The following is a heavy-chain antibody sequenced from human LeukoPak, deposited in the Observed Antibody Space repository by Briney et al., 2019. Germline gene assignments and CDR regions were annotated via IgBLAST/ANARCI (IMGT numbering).Heavy chain of an antibody. D-gene: IGHD3-22*01. CDR1: GFTFGSYG. CDR3: AIMHGYYDGSGYWVQ. Sequence: GGSLRLSCAASGFTFGSYGMSWVRQAPGKGLEWVSFITPNADRTSYADSVEGRFTISRDNPRNTLYMQMNSLRDEDTALYYCAIMHGYYDGSGYWVQRGQGTLVTVSS. CDR2: ITPNADRT. J-gene: IGHJ1*01. V-gene: IGHV3-23*01.